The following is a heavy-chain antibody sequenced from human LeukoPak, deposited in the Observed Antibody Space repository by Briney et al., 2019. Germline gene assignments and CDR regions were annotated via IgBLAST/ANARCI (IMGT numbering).Heavy chain of an antibody. CDR3: AREGGVVLMVYAPNTGWFDP. CDR1: GGTFSSYA. V-gene: IGHV1-69*01. J-gene: IGHJ5*02. D-gene: IGHD2-8*01. CDR2: IIPIFGTA. Sequence: SVKVSCKASGGTFSSYAISWVRQAPGQGLEWMGGIIPIFGTANYAQKFQGRVTITADESTSTAYMELSSLRSEDTAVYYCAREGGVVLMVYAPNTGWFDPWGQGTLVTSPQ.